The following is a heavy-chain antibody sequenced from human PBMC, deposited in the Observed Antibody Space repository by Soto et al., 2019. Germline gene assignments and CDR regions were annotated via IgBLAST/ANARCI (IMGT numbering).Heavy chain of an antibody. V-gene: IGHV3-30-3*01. Sequence: QVQLVESGGGVVQPGRSLRLSCAASGFIFSNYVMYWVRQAPGKGLEWVAFMSYDGTTKYYADSVKGRFTISRDNSKNTLYLQMNTLRPEDTGVYYCAREVLWARYFDYWGQGPLVTVAS. J-gene: IGHJ4*02. CDR3: AREVLWARYFDY. CDR1: GFIFSNYV. D-gene: IGHD2-8*02. CDR2: MSYDGTTK.